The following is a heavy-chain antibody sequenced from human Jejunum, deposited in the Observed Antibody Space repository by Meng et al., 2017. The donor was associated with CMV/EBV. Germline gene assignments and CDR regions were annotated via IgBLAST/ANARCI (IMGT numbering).Heavy chain of an antibody. CDR1: GAPFSGY. Sequence: QVYLQQGGAGLLKPSETLSLTCGVYGAPFSGYWSWVRQPPGKGLEWIGEITHSGSTNYNVSLKSRVTISIDTSKNQFSLKLSSVTATDTAVYYCAPGFRSWSGSYSSWGQGTLVTVSS. CDR3: APGFRSWSGSYSS. D-gene: IGHD1-26*01. V-gene: IGHV4-34*01. J-gene: IGHJ4*02. CDR2: ITHSGST.